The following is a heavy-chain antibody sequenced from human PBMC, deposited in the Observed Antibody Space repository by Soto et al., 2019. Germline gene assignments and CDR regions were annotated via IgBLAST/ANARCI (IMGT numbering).Heavy chain of an antibody. V-gene: IGHV3-30*18. J-gene: IGHJ4*02. CDR3: AKVLWFGELYGPMYFDY. CDR2: ISYDGSNK. Sequence: SLRLSCAASGFIFSKNGMHWVRQAPGKGLEWVAVISYDGSNKDYADSVKGRLTISRDNSKKMLYLQMNSLRTEDTAVYYCAKVLWFGELYGPMYFDYWGQGTLVTVSS. D-gene: IGHD3-10*01. CDR1: GFIFSKNG.